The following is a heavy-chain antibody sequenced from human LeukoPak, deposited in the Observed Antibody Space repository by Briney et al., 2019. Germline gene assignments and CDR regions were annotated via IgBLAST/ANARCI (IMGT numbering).Heavy chain of an antibody. CDR3: AREFRVVMTAFLDY. Sequence: GASVKVSCKASGYTFSDNYIHWVRQAPGQGLEWVGWIKPNTGATHYSKRFQGRVTITRDTSVSTAYMELTSLRSDDTAVYFCAREFRVVMTAFLDYWGQGTLVIVSS. D-gene: IGHD2-21*02. V-gene: IGHV1-2*02. CDR1: GYTFSDNY. J-gene: IGHJ4*02. CDR2: IKPNTGAT.